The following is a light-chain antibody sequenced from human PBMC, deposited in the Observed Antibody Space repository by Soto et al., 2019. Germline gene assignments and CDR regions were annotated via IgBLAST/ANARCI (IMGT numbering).Light chain of an antibody. CDR1: SSDVGGYNY. J-gene: IGLJ2*01. CDR2: DVS. V-gene: IGLV2-14*01. CDR3: SSYTSSSTLV. Sequence: QSALTQPASVSGSPGQSITISCTGTSSDVGGYNYVSWYQQHPGKAPKLMIYDVSNRPSGVSNRFSGSKSGNTASLTISGLQAEDEADYYCSSYTSSSTLVIAGGTKLTVL.